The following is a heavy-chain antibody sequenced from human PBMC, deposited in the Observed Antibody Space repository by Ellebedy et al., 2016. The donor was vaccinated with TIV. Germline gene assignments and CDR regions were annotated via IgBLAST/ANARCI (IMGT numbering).Heavy chain of an antibody. CDR3: SVSTNSWVAFDV. CDR1: VFAFTDAR. CDR2: IKSKIDGATT. D-gene: IGHD1-1*01. Sequence: GESLKISCEASVFAFTDARINWVRQAPGKGLEWVGRIKSKIDGATTDYIAPVKGRFTISGDEAENTLYLHINNLKIEDTALYYYSVSTNSWVAFDVWGQGTMVTVSS. V-gene: IGHV3-15*07. J-gene: IGHJ3*01.